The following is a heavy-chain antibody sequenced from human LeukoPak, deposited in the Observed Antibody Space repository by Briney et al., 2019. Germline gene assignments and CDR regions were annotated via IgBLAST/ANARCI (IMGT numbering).Heavy chain of an antibody. CDR1: GFTVSSNY. CDR3: AREGYSYSYDY. CDR2: IYSGGST. D-gene: IGHD5-18*01. Sequence: GGSLRLSCAASGFTVSSNYMSWVRQAPGKGLEWVSVIYSGGSTYYADSVKGRFTISRDNSKNTLYLQMNSLRAADTAVYYCAREGYSYSYDYWGQGTLVTVSS. V-gene: IGHV3-66*02. J-gene: IGHJ4*02.